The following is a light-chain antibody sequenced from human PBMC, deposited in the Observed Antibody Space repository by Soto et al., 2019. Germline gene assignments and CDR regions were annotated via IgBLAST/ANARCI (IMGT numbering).Light chain of an antibody. Sequence: DIQMTQSPSTLSASVGDRVTITCRASQSIRNWLAWYQQKPGTATKLLIYQTSTLQSGVPSRFSGSGSGTEFSLTISSLQPDDFATYYCQQYDGYHVIFGAGTKVEI. J-gene: IGKJ4*01. V-gene: IGKV1-5*03. CDR1: QSIRNW. CDR3: QQYDGYHVI. CDR2: QTS.